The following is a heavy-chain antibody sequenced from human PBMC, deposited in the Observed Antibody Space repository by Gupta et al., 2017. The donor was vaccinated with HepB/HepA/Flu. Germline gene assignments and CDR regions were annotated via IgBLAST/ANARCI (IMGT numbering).Heavy chain of an antibody. Sequence: EVQLVESGGGLVQPGRSLRLSCAASGFTFDDYAMHWVRQAPGKGLEWVSGISWNSNSIDYADSVKGRFTISRDNVRQSLFLQMNSLRPDDTALYYCAKDAELDHDGESDYWGQGSRGTVSS. D-gene: IGHD1-1*01. CDR2: ISWNSNSI. CDR3: AKDAELDHDGESDY. V-gene: IGHV3-9*01. J-gene: IGHJ4*02. CDR1: GFTFDDYA.